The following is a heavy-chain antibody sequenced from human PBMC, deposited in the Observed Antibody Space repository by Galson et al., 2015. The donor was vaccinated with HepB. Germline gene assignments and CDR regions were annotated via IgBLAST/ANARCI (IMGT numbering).Heavy chain of an antibody. Sequence: SVKVFCKASGYTFTGYYMHWVRQAPGQGLEWMGRINPNSGGTNYAQKFQGRVTMTRDTSISTAYMELSRLRSDDTAVYYCARVLDLSITMVRGVIAPGYWGQGTLVTVSS. D-gene: IGHD3-10*01. V-gene: IGHV1-2*06. CDR1: GYTFTGYY. CDR3: ARVLDLSITMVRGVIAPGY. CDR2: INPNSGGT. J-gene: IGHJ4*02.